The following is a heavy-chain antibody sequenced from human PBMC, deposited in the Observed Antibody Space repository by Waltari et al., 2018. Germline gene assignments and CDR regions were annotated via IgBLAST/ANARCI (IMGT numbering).Heavy chain of an antibody. CDR2: TYYRSRWYN. Sequence: QVQLQQSGPGLVKHSQTLSLTCAISGDSVPTNSASWNWIRQSPSRGLEWLGRTYYRSRWYNDYAVSVKSRITISPDTSKNQFSLQLHSVTPDDTAVYYCARGYVDYILWWDHWGQGTLVTVSS. V-gene: IGHV6-1*01. CDR3: ARGYVDYILWWDH. CDR1: GDSVPTNSAS. D-gene: IGHD4-17*01. J-gene: IGHJ4*02.